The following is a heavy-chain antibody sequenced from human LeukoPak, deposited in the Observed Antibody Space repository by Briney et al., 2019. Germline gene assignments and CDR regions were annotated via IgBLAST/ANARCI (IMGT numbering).Heavy chain of an antibody. CDR2: IIPIFGTQ. D-gene: IGHD1-7*01. CDR1: GGTFNSLA. Sequence: SVKVSCKASGGTFNSLAISWVRQAPGQGLEWMGRIIPIFGTQNYAQKFQGRVTFTTDESTSTAHMELSSLRSEDTAVYYCARGDWNYREGSRTMDYWGQGTLVTLSS. J-gene: IGHJ4*02. V-gene: IGHV1-69*05. CDR3: ARGDWNYREGSRTMDY.